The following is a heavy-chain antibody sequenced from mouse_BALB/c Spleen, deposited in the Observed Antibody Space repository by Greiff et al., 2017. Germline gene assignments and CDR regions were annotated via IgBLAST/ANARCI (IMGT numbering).Heavy chain of an antibody. CDR2: IRLKSNNYAT. CDR3: TNWLWYFDV. D-gene: IGHD4-1*01. V-gene: IGHV6-6*02. CDR1: GFTFSNYW. Sequence: EVKVEESGGGLVQPGGSMKLSCVASGFTFSNYWMNWVRQSPEKGLEWVAEIRLKSNNYATHYAESVKGRFTISRDDSKSSVYLQMNNLRAEDTGIYYCTNWLWYFDVWGAGTTVTVSS. J-gene: IGHJ1*01.